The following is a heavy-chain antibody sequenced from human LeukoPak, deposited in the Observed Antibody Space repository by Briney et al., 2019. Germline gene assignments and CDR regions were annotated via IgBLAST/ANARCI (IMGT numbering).Heavy chain of an antibody. V-gene: IGHV3-23*01. J-gene: IGHJ4*02. CDR1: GFIFSNYA. Sequence: GASLRLSCAASGFIFSNYAMSWVRQAPGKGLEWVSAITGSGGSTYYADSVKGRFTISRDNSKNTLYLQINSLRAEDTAVYYCAKWGDYDVLTGYYVSDYWGQGTLVTVSS. D-gene: IGHD3-9*01. CDR3: AKWGDYDVLTGYYVSDY. CDR2: ITGSGGST.